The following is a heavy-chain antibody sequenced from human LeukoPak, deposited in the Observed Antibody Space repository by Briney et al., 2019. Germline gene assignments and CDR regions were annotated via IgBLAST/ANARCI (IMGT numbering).Heavy chain of an antibody. CDR1: GYIFTDYY. J-gene: IGHJ5*02. CDR3: AREVPAVNWFDP. Sequence: ASVKVSCKASGYIFTDYYMHWVRQAPGQELGWMGRINPNSGGTNYAQKFQGRVTMTRDTSISTAYMELSRLRSDDTAVYYCAREVPAVNWFDPWGQGTLVTVSS. D-gene: IGHD6-19*01. CDR2: INPNSGGT. V-gene: IGHV1-2*06.